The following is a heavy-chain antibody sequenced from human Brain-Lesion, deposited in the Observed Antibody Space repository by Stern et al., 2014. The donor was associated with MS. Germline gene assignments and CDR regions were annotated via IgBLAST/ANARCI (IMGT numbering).Heavy chain of an antibody. Sequence: VQLVESGPGLVKPSETLSLTCTVSGGSISSSSYYWGWIRQPPGKGLEWIGSIYYRGSTSYNPSLKSRVTISMDTSKTQFSLRLSSVTAADTAVYFCAKLWLGELPESPFDYWGQGTLVTVSS. CDR3: AKLWLGELPESPFDY. CDR1: GGSISSSSYY. CDR2: IYYRGST. J-gene: IGHJ4*02. D-gene: IGHD3-10*01. V-gene: IGHV4-39*01.